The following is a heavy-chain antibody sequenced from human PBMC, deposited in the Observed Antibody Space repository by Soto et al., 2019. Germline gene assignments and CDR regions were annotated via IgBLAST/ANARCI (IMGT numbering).Heavy chain of an antibody. CDR2: ISSNGGST. CDR1: GFTFSRNA. V-gene: IGHV3-64D*06. CDR3: VKGVRESYGMDV. J-gene: IGHJ6*02. Sequence: QPGGSLRLSCSASGFTFSRNAMHWVRQAPGKGLEYVSAISSNGGSTYYADSVKGRFTISRDNSKNTLYLQMSSLRAEDTAVYYCVKGVRESYGMDVWGQGTTVTVSS. D-gene: IGHD3-10*01.